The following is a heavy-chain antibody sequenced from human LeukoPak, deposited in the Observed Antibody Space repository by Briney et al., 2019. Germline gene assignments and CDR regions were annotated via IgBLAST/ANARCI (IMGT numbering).Heavy chain of an antibody. J-gene: IGHJ4*02. CDR2: IYTGGST. V-gene: IGHV3-66*01. Sequence: GGSLRLSCAASRVTVSSNYMSWVRQASGKGLEWVSVIYTGGSTYYADSVKGRFTISRDNSKNTLYLQMNSLRAEDTAVYYCARAYYYAYWGQGTLVTVSS. D-gene: IGHD3-10*01. CDR3: ARAYYYAY. CDR1: RVTVSSNY.